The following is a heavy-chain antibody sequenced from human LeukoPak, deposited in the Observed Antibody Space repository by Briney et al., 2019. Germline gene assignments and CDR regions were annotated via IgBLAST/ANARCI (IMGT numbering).Heavy chain of an antibody. J-gene: IGHJ1*01. CDR2: IIPIFGTA. CDR1: GGTFSSYA. Sequence: ASVKVSCKASGGTFSSYAISWVRQAPGQGLEWMGGIIPIFGTANYAQKFQGRVTITADESTSTAYMELSSLRSEDTAVYYCARGRRGIVGATEYFQHWGQGTLVTVSS. V-gene: IGHV1-69*13. D-gene: IGHD1-26*01. CDR3: ARGRRGIVGATEYFQH.